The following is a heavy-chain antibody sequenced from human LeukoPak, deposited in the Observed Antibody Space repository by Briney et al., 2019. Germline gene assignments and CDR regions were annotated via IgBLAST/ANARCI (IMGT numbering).Heavy chain of an antibody. J-gene: IGHJ4*02. V-gene: IGHV3-48*01. D-gene: IGHD3-9*01. CDR3: AREGDFDWLSIFDY. CDR1: GFTFSSYS. CDR2: ISSSSSTI. Sequence: PGGSLRLSCAASGFTFSSYSMNWVRRAPGKGLEWVSYISSSSSTIYYADSVKGRFTISRDNAKNSLYLQMNSLRAEDTAVYYCAREGDFDWLSIFDYWGQGTLVTVSS.